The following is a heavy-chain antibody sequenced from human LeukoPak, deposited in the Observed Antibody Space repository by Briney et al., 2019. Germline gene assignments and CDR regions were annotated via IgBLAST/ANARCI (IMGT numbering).Heavy chain of an antibody. CDR1: GYTFTSYY. V-gene: IGHV1-46*01. J-gene: IGHJ3*02. CDR2: INPSGGST. Sequence: GASVKVSCKASGYTFTSYYMHWVRQAPGQGLEWMGIINPSGGSTSYAQKFQGRVTMTRDMSTSTVYMELSSLRSEGTAVYYCARTFAYSSGSDAFDIWGQGTMVTVSS. D-gene: IGHD6-19*01. CDR3: ARTFAYSSGSDAFDI.